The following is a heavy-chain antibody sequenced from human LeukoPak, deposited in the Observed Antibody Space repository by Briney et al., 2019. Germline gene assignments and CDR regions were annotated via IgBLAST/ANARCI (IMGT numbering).Heavy chain of an antibody. CDR3: ARDRYGGYDPNRDY. CDR2: INPNSGGT. V-gene: IGHV1-2*02. J-gene: IGHJ4*02. CDR1: GYTFTGYY. Sequence: ASVKVSCKASGYTFTGYYMHWVRQAPGQGLEWMGWINPNSGGTDYAQKFQGRVTMTRDTSISTAYMELSRLRSDDTAVYYCARDRYGGYDPNRDYWGQGTLVTVSS. D-gene: IGHD5-12*01.